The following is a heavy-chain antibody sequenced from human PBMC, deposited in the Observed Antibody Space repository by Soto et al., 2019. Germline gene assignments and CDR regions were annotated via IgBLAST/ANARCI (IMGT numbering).Heavy chain of an antibody. Sequence: QITLKESGPTLVKPTQTLTLTCTFSGFSLSTSGVGVGWIRQPQGKALEWLALIYWDDDKRYSPSLKSRLTITKVTSKNQVVLTMTNMDPVDTATYYCAHSLIPNWGSRGAFDYWGQGTLVTVSS. J-gene: IGHJ4*02. D-gene: IGHD7-27*01. CDR1: GFSLSTSGVG. CDR2: IYWDDDK. V-gene: IGHV2-5*02. CDR3: AHSLIPNWGSRGAFDY.